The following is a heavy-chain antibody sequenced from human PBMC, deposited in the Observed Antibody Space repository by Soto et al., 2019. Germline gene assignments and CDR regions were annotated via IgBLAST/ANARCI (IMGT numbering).Heavy chain of an antibody. Sequence: EVPLVESGGGLVQRGESLRLSCAASGFALSSYSMNWVRQTPGKGLEWVAYISATGNTKYYADSVKGRFTISRANAKNSLYLQLNSLRDEDTAVYFCARGFDLQYGLDVWGQGTTVTVSS. CDR3: ARGFDLQYGLDV. D-gene: IGHD3-10*01. J-gene: IGHJ6*02. CDR1: GFALSSYS. CDR2: ISATGNTK. V-gene: IGHV3-48*02.